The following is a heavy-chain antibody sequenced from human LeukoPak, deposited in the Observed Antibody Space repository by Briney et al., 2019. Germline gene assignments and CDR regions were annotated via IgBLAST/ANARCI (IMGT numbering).Heavy chain of an antibody. Sequence: SETLSLTCTVSGGSISSSRYYWGWIRQTPGKGLEWIASMSDSGTTYYNPSLRVRLSISIDTSKNQVSLKLTSVTAADTAVYYCAAMYTSSHSWGQGTLVTVPS. CDR3: AAMYTSSHS. CDR2: MSDSGTT. CDR1: GGSISSSRYY. V-gene: IGHV4-39*07. D-gene: IGHD6-6*01. J-gene: IGHJ4*02.